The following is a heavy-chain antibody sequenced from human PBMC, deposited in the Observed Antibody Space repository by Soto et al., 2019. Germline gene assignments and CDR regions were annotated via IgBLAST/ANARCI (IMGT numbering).Heavy chain of an antibody. CDR3: ARDLIHNAPGPFDY. J-gene: IGHJ4*02. CDR2: IGSSSSYI. D-gene: IGHD2-8*01. Sequence: GSLRLSCAASGFTFSSYSMNWVRQAPGKGLEWVSSIGSSSSYIYYADSVKGRFTISRDNAKNSLYLQMNSLRAEDTAVYYCARDLIHNAPGPFDYWGQGTLVTVSS. CDR1: GFTFSSYS. V-gene: IGHV3-21*01.